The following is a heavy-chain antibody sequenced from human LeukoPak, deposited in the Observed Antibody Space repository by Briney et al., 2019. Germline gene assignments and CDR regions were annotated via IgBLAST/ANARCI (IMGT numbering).Heavy chain of an antibody. V-gene: IGHV4-4*07. CDR1: GGSISSYY. CDR3: ARVGGSGSYSGAWFDP. D-gene: IGHD3-10*01. J-gene: IGHJ5*02. CDR2: IYTSGST. Sequence: SETLSLTCTVSGGSISSYYWSWIRQPAGKGLEWIGRIYTSGSTNYNPSLKSRVTMSVDTSKNQFSLKLSSVTAADTAVYYCARVGGSGSYSGAWFDPWGQGTLVTVSS.